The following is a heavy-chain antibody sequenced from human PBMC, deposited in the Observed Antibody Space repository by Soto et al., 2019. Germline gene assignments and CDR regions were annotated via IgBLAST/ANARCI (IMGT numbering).Heavy chain of an antibody. J-gene: IGHJ4*02. CDR1: GFTFSSYW. CDR2: IKKDGSEK. Sequence: PGGSLRLSCAASGFTFSSYWMSWARQAPGKGLKWVATIKKDGSEKYYVDSVKGRFTISKDKSKNTLYLQMNSLRAEDTAVYYCARDESCDYWGQGTLVTVSS. V-gene: IGHV3-7*01. CDR3: ARDESCDY.